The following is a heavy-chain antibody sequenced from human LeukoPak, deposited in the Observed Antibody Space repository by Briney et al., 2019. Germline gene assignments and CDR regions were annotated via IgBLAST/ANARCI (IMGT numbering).Heavy chain of an antibody. V-gene: IGHV1-69*13. CDR1: GGTFSSYA. D-gene: IGHD3-10*01. CDR2: IIPIFGTA. Sequence: SVKVSCKASGGTFSSYAISWVRQAPGQGLEWMGGIIPIFGTANYAQKFQGRVTITADESTSTAYMELRGLGSEDTAVYYCVRDGEGVAISVNYWFDPWGQGTLVTVSS. CDR3: VRDGEGVAISVNYWFDP. J-gene: IGHJ5*02.